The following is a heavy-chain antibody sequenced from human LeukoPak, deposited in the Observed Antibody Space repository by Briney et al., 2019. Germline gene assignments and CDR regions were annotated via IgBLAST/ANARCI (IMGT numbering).Heavy chain of an antibody. CDR3: ARDNPAVAGNPFDY. CDR2: IWYDGSKK. Sequence: GGSLRLSCAASGFTFSDYWIHWVRQAPGKGLEWVAVIWYDGSKKYYADSVKGRFTISRDNSKNTLYLQMNSLRGEDTAVYYCARDNPAVAGNPFDYWGQGTLVTVSS. V-gene: IGHV3-33*08. D-gene: IGHD6-19*01. J-gene: IGHJ4*02. CDR1: GFTFSDYW.